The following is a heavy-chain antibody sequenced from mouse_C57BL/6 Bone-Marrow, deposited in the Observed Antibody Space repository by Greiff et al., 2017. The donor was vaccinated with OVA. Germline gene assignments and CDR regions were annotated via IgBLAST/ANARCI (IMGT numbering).Heavy chain of an antibody. V-gene: IGHV1-81*01. CDR1: GYTFTSYG. J-gene: IGHJ2*01. Sequence: QVQLQQSGAELARPGASVKLSCKASGYTFTSYGISWVKQRTGQGLEWIGEIYHRSGNTYYNEKFTGKATLTADKSSSTAYMELRSLTSEDSAVYFCASGYGGTPYFDYWGQGTTLTVSS. CDR2: IYHRSGNT. D-gene: IGHD2-14*01. CDR3: ASGYGGTPYFDY.